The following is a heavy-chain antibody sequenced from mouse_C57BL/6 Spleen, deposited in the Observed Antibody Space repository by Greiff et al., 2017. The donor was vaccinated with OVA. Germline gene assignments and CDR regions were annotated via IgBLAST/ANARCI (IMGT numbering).Heavy chain of an antibody. V-gene: IGHV14-4*01. D-gene: IGHD2-1*01. J-gene: IGHJ4*01. CDR2: IDPENGAT. Sequence: EVKLMESGAELVRPGASVKLSCTASGFNIKDDYMHWVKQRPEQGLEWIGWIDPENGATEYASQFQGKATITADTSSNTAYLQLSSMTSEDTAVYYCSYYGSGMDYWGQGTSVTVSS. CDR3: SYYGSGMDY. CDR1: GFNIKDDY.